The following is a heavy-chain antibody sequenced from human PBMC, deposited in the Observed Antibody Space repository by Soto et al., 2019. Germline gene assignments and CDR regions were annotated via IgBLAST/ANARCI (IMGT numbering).Heavy chain of an antibody. CDR1: NGSVSSGDYY. J-gene: IGHJ6*02. CDR2: IFYNGRA. D-gene: IGHD2-8*01. Sequence: QVRLRESGPGLVKPSQTLSFTCTISNGSVSSGDYYWSWIRQFPGKDLEWIGDIFYNGRAYHNPSHKSRISISVDSSKNQFAPKVSSVTAADTAVYFCARVPGRSMKALRYFYSLDVWGQGTTVTVSS. CDR3: ARVPGRSMKALRYFYSLDV. V-gene: IGHV4-31*03.